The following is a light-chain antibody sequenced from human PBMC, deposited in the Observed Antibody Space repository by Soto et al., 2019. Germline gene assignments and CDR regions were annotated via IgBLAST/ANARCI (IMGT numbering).Light chain of an antibody. V-gene: IGKV3-20*01. Sequence: GTLSLSPKEGANLXSTSMQSVGSRFLAWYQQKPGQAPRLLISGTFSRATGIPDRFSGSGSGTDFTLTISRLEPEDYAVYYCQQYGSSPRWTCGQGAKVDI. CDR2: GTF. CDR1: QSVGSRF. J-gene: IGKJ1*01. CDR3: QQYGSSPRWT.